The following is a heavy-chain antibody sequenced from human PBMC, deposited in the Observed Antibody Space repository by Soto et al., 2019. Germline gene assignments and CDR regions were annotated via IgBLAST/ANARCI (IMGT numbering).Heavy chain of an antibody. Sequence: QVQLQESGPGLVKPSETLSLTCTVSGGSISSYYWSWIRQPPGKGLEWIGYIYYSGSTNYNPSLKSRVTISVDTSKNQFSLKLSSVTAADTAVYHCAREPVMITFGGVIPTFFDYWGQGTLVTVSS. V-gene: IGHV4-59*01. J-gene: IGHJ4*02. CDR3: AREPVMITFGGVIPTFFDY. CDR1: GGSISSYY. CDR2: IYYSGST. D-gene: IGHD3-16*01.